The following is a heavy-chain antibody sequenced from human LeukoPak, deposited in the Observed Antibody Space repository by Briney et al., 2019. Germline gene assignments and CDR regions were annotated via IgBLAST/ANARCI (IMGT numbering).Heavy chain of an antibody. CDR3: ARDGYYGSGSTNFDY. CDR2: INHSGST. D-gene: IGHD3-10*01. J-gene: IGHJ4*02. V-gene: IGHV4-34*01. Sequence: PSETLSPTCAVYGGSFSGYYWSWIRQPPGKGLEWIGEINHSGSTNYNPSLKSRVTISVDTSKNQFSLKLSSVTAADTAVYYCARDGYYGSGSTNFDYWGQGTLVTVSS. CDR1: GGSFSGYY.